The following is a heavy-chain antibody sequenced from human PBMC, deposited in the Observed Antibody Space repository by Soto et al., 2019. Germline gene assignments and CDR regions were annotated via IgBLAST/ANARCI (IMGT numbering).Heavy chain of an antibody. Sequence: GGSLRLSCAASGFTFSSYGMHWVRQAPGKGLEWVAVISYDGSNKYYADSVKGRFTISRDNSKNTLYLQMNSLRAEDTAVYYCAKGIDFYDFWRGLLHGMDVWGQGTTVTVSS. J-gene: IGHJ6*02. CDR2: ISYDGSNK. CDR3: AKGIDFYDFWRGLLHGMDV. CDR1: GFTFSSYG. V-gene: IGHV3-30*18. D-gene: IGHD3-3*01.